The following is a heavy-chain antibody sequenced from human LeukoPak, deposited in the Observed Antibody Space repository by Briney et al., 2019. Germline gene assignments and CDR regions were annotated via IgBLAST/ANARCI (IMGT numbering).Heavy chain of an antibody. CDR3: AKGDVLPSYPTFDY. CDR1: GFTFSDYA. J-gene: IGHJ4*02. Sequence: GGSLRLSCTASGFTFSDYAMNWVRQAPGKGLEWVSVISASGGTTYYADSVKGRFTISRDTSKDTVYLQMHSLRAEDTAVYYCAKGDVLPSYPTFDYWGQGTLVTVSS. CDR2: ISASGGTT. D-gene: IGHD3-9*01. V-gene: IGHV3-23*01.